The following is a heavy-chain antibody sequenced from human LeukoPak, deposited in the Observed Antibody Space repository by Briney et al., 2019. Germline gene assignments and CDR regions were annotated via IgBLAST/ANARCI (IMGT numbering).Heavy chain of an antibody. V-gene: IGHV3-33*01. CDR1: GFTFSSYG. D-gene: IGHD2-15*01. Sequence: GESLRLSCAASGFTFSSYGMHWVRQAPGKGLEWVAVIWYDGSNKYYADSVKGRFTISRDNSKNTLYLQMNSLRAEDTAVYYCARAGGSYYYYMDVWGKGTTVTVSS. J-gene: IGHJ6*03. CDR3: ARAGGSYYYYMDV. CDR2: IWYDGSNK.